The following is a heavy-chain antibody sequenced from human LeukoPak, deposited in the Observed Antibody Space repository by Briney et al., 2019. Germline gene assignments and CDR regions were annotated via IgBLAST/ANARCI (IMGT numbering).Heavy chain of an antibody. V-gene: IGHV3-30-3*01. CDR1: GFTFSSYA. J-gene: IGHJ4*02. CDR2: ISYDGSNK. D-gene: IGHD3-22*01. Sequence: PGGSLRLSCAASGFTFSSYAMHWVRQAPGKGLEWVAVISYDGSNKYYADSVKGRFTIFRDNSKNTLYLQMNSLRAEDTAVYYCARAKIVVVTLEGYDYWGQGTLVTVSS. CDR3: ARAKIVVVTLEGYDY.